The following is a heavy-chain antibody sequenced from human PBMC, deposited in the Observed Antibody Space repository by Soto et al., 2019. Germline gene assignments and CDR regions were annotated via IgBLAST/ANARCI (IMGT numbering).Heavy chain of an antibody. V-gene: IGHV3-33*01. Sequence: PGGSLRLSCAASGFTFSSYGMHWVRQAPGKGLEWVAVIWYDGSNKYYADSVKGRFTISRDNSKNTLYLQMNSLRAEDTAVYYCERDSATREHIDYWGQGTLVTVSS. D-gene: IGHD1-1*01. CDR2: IWYDGSNK. J-gene: IGHJ4*02. CDR3: ERDSATREHIDY. CDR1: GFTFSSYG.